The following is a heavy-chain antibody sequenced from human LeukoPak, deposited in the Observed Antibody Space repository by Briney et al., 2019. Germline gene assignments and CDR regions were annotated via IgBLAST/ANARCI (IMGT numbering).Heavy chain of an antibody. CDR1: GITLSNYG. D-gene: IGHD3-10*01. CDR3: AKDRGSGSFDY. CDR2: ISDSGGST. Sequence: GGSLRLSCAVSGITLSNYGMSWVRQAPGKGLEWVAGISDSGGSTNYADSVKGRFTISRDNPKNTLYLQMNSLRAEDTAVYYCAKDRGSGSFDYWGQGTLVTVSS. J-gene: IGHJ4*02. V-gene: IGHV3-23*01.